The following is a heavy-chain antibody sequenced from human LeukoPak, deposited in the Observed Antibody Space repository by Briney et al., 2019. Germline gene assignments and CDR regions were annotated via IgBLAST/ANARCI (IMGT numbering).Heavy chain of an antibody. CDR1: DDSISDFY. J-gene: IGHJ4*02. Sequence: SETLSLTCTVSDDSISDFYRGWIRQPPGKGLEWIGYFYNSGRSTYNPSLKSRVTISADTSKNHFSLKLNSVTTADTAVYYCTRGAGWLIDYWGQGILVTVSS. CDR3: TRGAGWLIDY. CDR2: FYNSGRS. V-gene: IGHV4-59*01. D-gene: IGHD3-16*01.